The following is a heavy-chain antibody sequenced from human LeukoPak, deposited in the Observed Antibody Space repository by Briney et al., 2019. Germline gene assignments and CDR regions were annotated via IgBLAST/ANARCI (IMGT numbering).Heavy chain of an antibody. CDR1: GFTFGSSA. D-gene: IGHD6-13*01. J-gene: IGHJ4*02. Sequence: GGSLRLSCAASGFTFGSSAMSWVRQTPGKGLEWVSTISSNGGTTYYAASVKGRLTISRDNSKNTLSLQMNRMRDEDTAIYYCAKGGRGSWYEIDYWGQGTLVTVSS. V-gene: IGHV3-23*01. CDR3: AKGGRGSWYEIDY. CDR2: ISSNGGTT.